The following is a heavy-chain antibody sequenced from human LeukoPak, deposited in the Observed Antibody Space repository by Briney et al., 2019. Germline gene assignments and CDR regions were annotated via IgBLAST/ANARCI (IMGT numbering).Heavy chain of an antibody. CDR1: GGSISSITYY. Sequence: SETLSLTCTVSGGSISSITYYWGWIRQPPGKGLEWVGHMYYRGNTFYSPSLKSRVTISVDTSKNQFSLKLRSVTAADTAVYYCARRIWAQLWSVYYFDYWGQGTLVTVSS. V-gene: IGHV4-39*07. D-gene: IGHD5-18*01. J-gene: IGHJ4*02. CDR3: ARRIWAQLWSVYYFDY. CDR2: MYYRGNT.